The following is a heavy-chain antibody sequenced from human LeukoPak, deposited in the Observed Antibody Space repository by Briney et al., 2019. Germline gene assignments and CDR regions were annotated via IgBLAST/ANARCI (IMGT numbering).Heavy chain of an antibody. V-gene: IGHV4-39*01. CDR1: GGSISSSSYY. CDR2: IYYSGST. D-gene: IGHD2-15*01. CDR3: ASTSGWQHPYFDY. J-gene: IGHJ4*02. Sequence: SETLSLTCTVSGGSISSSSYYWGWIRQPPGKGLEWIGSIYYSGSTHYNPSLKSRVTISVDTSKNQFSLKLSSVTAADTAVYYCASTSGWQHPYFDYWGQGTLVTVSS.